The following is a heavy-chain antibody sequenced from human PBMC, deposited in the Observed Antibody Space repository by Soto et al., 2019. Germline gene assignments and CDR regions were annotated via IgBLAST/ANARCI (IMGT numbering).Heavy chain of an antibody. CDR3: AKEWYSSSWYYYYYYGMDV. CDR1: GFTFSSYG. J-gene: IGHJ6*02. Sequence: PGGSPRLSCAASGFTFSSYGMHWVRQAPGKGLEWVAVISYDGSNKYYADSVKGRFTISRDNSKNTLYLQMNSLRAEDTAVYYCAKEWYSSSWYYYYYYGMDVWGQGTTVTVSS. V-gene: IGHV3-30*18. D-gene: IGHD6-13*01. CDR2: ISYDGSNK.